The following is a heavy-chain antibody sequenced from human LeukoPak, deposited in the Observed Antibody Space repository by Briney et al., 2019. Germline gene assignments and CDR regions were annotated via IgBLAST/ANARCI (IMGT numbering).Heavy chain of an antibody. CDR3: AKDIGGRLGTIDY. Sequence: PGGSLRLSCAASGFTFTSYAVSWVRQAPGKGLEWVSIISGGGDITYYADSVKGRFTISRDNSKNTLYLQMNSLRAEDTAVYYCAKDIGGRLGTIDYWGQGTLVTVSS. J-gene: IGHJ4*02. CDR2: ISGGGDIT. CDR1: GFTFTSYA. V-gene: IGHV3-23*01. D-gene: IGHD2-15*01.